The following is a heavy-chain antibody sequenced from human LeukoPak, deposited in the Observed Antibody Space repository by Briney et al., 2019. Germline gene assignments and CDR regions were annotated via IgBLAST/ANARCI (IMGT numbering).Heavy chain of an antibody. V-gene: IGHV4-34*01. D-gene: IGHD7-27*01. Sequence: KPSETLSLTCAVYGGSFSGYYWSWIRQPPGKGRGGIGEINHSGSANYNPSLKSRVTISVVTSKNQFSLKLSSVTAADTAVYYCATSGDPRRRVSSYWGQGTLVTVSS. CDR1: GGSFSGYY. CDR2: INHSGSA. CDR3: ATSGDPRRRVSSY. J-gene: IGHJ4*02.